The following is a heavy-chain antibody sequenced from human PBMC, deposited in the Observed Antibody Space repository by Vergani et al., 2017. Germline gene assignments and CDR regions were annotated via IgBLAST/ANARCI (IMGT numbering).Heavy chain of an antibody. CDR1: GFSFRNAW. Sequence: VQLVESGGGIVKPGGSLRLSCVASGFSFRNAWMNWVRRTPGKGLEWVGRIKSTFDRGTTDYAAAVKGRFTISRDDSKNTLFLQMNGLKTEDIGVYYCTTDPRYCGDGSCYWLRDHHYYGMDVWGQGTTVTVPS. J-gene: IGHJ6*02. V-gene: IGHV3-15*07. CDR2: IKSTFDRGTT. CDR3: TTDPRYCGDGSCYWLRDHHYYGMDV. D-gene: IGHD2-21*01.